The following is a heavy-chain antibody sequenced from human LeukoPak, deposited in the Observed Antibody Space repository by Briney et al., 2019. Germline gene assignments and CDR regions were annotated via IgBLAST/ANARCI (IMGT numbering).Heavy chain of an antibody. D-gene: IGHD5-12*01. CDR1: GDSISTYN. Sequence: SETLSLTCNVSGDSISTYNWSWIRQPAGKGLEWIGRIHSSGSTNYNPSLKSRVTISVDTSKNQFSLKLSSVTAADTAVYYCARLGGYSGYDSDDYWGQGTLVTVSS. CDR2: IHSSGST. J-gene: IGHJ4*02. V-gene: IGHV4-4*07. CDR3: ARLGGYSGYDSDDY.